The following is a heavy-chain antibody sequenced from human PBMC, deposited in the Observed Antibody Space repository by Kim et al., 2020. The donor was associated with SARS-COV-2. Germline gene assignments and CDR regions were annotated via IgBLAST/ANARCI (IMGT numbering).Heavy chain of an antibody. CDR3: ARDAAWVFDY. J-gene: IGHJ4*02. Sequence: KFYACSVKGRFTISRDNSKETVDLHMNSLRAEDTAVYFCARDAAWVFDYWGQGTLVTVS. CDR2: K. D-gene: IGHD6-25*01. V-gene: IGHV3-33*01.